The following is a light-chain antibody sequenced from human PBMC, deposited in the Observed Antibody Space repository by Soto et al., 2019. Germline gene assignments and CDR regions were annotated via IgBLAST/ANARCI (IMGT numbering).Light chain of an antibody. CDR2: DVT. CDR1: SSDVGGNKY. Sequence: QSALTQPPSASGSLGQSITISCTGTSSDVGGNKYVSWYQQHPGKAPKLMIYDVTKRPSGVPDRFSGSKSGNTASLTASGLQAEDEADYYCSSYAGKVSFGGGTKVTVL. CDR3: SSYAGKVS. J-gene: IGLJ2*01. V-gene: IGLV2-8*01.